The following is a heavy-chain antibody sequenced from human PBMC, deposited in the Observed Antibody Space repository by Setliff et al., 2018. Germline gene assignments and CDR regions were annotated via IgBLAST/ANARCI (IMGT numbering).Heavy chain of an antibody. J-gene: IGHJ6*02. CDR2: ISSGST. Sequence: PSETLSLTCAVSGYSISSGYYWGWIRQPPGKGLEWIGYISSGSTNYNPSLKSRVTISVDPSKNQFSLKLSSVTAADTAVYYCASDGQGNYNFWSGSYYYYGMDVWGQGTTVTVSS. D-gene: IGHD3-3*01. CDR3: ASDGQGNYNFWSGSYYYYGMDV. CDR1: GYSISSGYY. V-gene: IGHV4-38-2*01.